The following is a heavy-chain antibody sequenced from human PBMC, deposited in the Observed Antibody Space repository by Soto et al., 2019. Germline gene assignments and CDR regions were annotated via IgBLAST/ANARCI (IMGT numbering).Heavy chain of an antibody. CDR1: GFTFSSYA. J-gene: IGHJ4*02. D-gene: IGHD3-22*01. V-gene: IGHV3-23*01. CDR3: AKGDLDYYESSGYYY. CDR2: IRGGGGST. Sequence: PGGSLRLSCAASGFTFSSYAMTWVRQAPGKGLEWVSAIRGGGGSTYYADSVKGRFTISRDNAKNTLYLQMNSLRVEDTAVYYCAKGDLDYYESSGYYYWGQGTLVTVSS.